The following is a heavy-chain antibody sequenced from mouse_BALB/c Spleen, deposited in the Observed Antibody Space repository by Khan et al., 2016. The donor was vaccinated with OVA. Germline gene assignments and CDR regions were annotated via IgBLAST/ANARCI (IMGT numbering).Heavy chain of an antibody. Sequence: VQLQQSGPELVKPGASVKISCKASGYSFTGYFMNWVMQSHGKSLEWIGRINPHIGETFYNQKFKGKATLTVDESTSTAHMEIRSLASEDSAVYYCTSIYVSDFDYWGQGTTLTVSS. CDR2: INPHIGET. D-gene: IGHD1-1*01. V-gene: IGHV1-20*02. CDR1: GYSFTGYF. CDR3: TSIYVSDFDY. J-gene: IGHJ2*01.